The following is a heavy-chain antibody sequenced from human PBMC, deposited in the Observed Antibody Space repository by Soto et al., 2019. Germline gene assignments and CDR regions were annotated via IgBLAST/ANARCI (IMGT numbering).Heavy chain of an antibody. CDR3: ARHIRPYIGATGDDAVDI. Sequence: GGSLRLSCAASGFTFSSYWMSWVRQAPGKGLEWVANIKQDGSEKYYVDSVKGRFTISRDNARNSLYLQMNSLRAEDTAVHYCARHIRPYIGATGDDAVDIWGQGTMVTVSS. V-gene: IGHV3-7*01. CDR1: GFTFSSYW. D-gene: IGHD6-13*01. J-gene: IGHJ3*02. CDR2: IKQDGSEK.